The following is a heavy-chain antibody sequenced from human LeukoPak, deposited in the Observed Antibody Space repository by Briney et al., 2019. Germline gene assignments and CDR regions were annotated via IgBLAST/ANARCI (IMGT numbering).Heavy chain of an antibody. D-gene: IGHD3-22*01. Sequence: GGSLRLSCAPSVFTLSRYVMHWVPQAPGKWREWGAVILLVGSNKYYAQSVKSRFSISRDNSMKTLYLHINRLGAEDTAVYYCARDREDGFTKMLYWGKGTPVTVSS. CDR1: VFTLSRYV. V-gene: IGHV3-30*04. CDR3: ARDREDGFTKMLY. CDR2: ILLVGSNK. J-gene: IGHJ4*02.